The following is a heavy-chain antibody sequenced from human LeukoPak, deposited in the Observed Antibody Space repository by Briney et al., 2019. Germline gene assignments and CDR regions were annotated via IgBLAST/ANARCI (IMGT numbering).Heavy chain of an antibody. Sequence: PGGSLRPSCAASGFTFNNYEMNWVRQAPGKGLEWASYISESGTSTYYADSVKGRFTISRENADNSVYLQLNSLRVEDTAIYYCARSTSGCSSPCVYHYLFYMDAWGTGTTVAVSS. CDR3: ARSTSGCSSPCVYHYLFYMDA. CDR1: GFTFNNYE. CDR2: ISESGTST. V-gene: IGHV3-48*03. J-gene: IGHJ6*03. D-gene: IGHD6-19*01.